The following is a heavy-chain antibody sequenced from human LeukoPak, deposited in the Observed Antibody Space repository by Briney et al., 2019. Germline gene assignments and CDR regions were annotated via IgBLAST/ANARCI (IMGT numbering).Heavy chain of an antibody. CDR3: AKTLPGYYYDSSGYYHYYMDV. CDR1: GFTFSSYS. Sequence: GGSLRLSCAASGFTFSSYSMNWVRQAPGKGLEWVSSISSSSSYIYYADSVKGRFTISRDNAKNSLYLQMNSLRAEDTAVYYCAKTLPGYYYDSSGYYHYYMDVWGKGTTVTVSS. D-gene: IGHD3-22*01. CDR2: ISSSSSYI. V-gene: IGHV3-21*01. J-gene: IGHJ6*03.